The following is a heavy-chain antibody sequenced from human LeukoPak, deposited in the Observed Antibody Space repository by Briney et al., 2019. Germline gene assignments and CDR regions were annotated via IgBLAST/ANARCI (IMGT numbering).Heavy chain of an antibody. CDR2: INPNSGGT. CDR3: ARAPKREQWLVNFDY. CDR1: GYTFTDYY. J-gene: IGHJ4*02. V-gene: IGHV1-2*02. D-gene: IGHD6-19*01. Sequence: ASVKVSCKASGYTFTDYYMHWVRQAPGHGLEWMGWINPNSGGTDYAQKFQGRVTMTRDTSINTAYMEVSRLTSDDTAVYYCARAPKREQWLVNFDYWGQGTLVTVSS.